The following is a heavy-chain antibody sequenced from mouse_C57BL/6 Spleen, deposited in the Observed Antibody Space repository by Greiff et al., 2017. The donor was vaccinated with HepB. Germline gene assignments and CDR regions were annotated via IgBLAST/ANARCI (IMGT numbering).Heavy chain of an antibody. CDR1: GYTFTDYY. CDR3: ARDYGSSLFDY. D-gene: IGHD1-1*01. V-gene: IGHV1-19*01. CDR2: INPYNGGT. J-gene: IGHJ2*01. Sequence: VQLKQSGPVLVKPGASVKMSCKASGYTFTDYYMNWVKQSHGKSLEWIGVINPYNGGTSYNQKFKGKATLTVDKSSSTAYMELNSLTSEDSAVYDCARDYGSSLFDYWGQGTTLTVSS.